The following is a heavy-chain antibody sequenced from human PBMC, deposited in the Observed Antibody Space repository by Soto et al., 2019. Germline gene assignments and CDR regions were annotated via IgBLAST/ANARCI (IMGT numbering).Heavy chain of an antibody. V-gene: IGHV2-5*02. CDR2: IYWDDDK. D-gene: IGHD6-19*01. J-gene: IGHJ4*02. Sequence: SGPTLVNPTQTLTLTCTFSGFSIRTSGVGVAWIRQPPGKALEWLALIYWDDDKRYSPSLKSRLTITRDTSKDHVVLTMTTVDPVDTATYYCAHLGPTVAGTNFDYWGQGTLVTVSS. CDR1: GFSIRTSGVG. CDR3: AHLGPTVAGTNFDY.